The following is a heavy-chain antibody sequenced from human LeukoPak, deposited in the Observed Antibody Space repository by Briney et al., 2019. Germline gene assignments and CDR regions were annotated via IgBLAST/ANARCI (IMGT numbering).Heavy chain of an antibody. J-gene: IGHJ4*02. D-gene: IGHD5-24*01. CDR2: IYPGDSDT. V-gene: IGHV5-51*01. CDR3: ARDAVEMATLFDY. Sequence: GESLKISCKGSGYSFTSYWIGWVRQMPGRGLEWMGIIYPGDSDTRYSPSFQGQVTISADKSISTAYLQWSSLKASDTAMYYCARDAVEMATLFDYWGQGTLVTVSS. CDR1: GYSFTSYW.